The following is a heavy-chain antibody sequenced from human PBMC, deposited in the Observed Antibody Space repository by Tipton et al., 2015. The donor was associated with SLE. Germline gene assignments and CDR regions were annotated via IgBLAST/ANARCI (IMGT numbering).Heavy chain of an antibody. D-gene: IGHD2-8*01. CDR2: IGSATSYT. Sequence: SLRLSCEASGFTFSTYSFNWVRQAPGKGLEWVSFIGSATSYTYYGDSVKGRFTISRDNSKNTVSLQMNSLRAEDTAVYYCAKMRLIYYFDYWGQGTLVTVSS. CDR3: AKMRLIYYFDY. CDR1: GFTFSTYS. V-gene: IGHV3-21*04. J-gene: IGHJ4*02.